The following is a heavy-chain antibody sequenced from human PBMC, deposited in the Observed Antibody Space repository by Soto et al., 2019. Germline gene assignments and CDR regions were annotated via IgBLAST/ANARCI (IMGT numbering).Heavy chain of an antibody. V-gene: IGHV3-66*01. D-gene: IGHD6-13*01. CDR3: ARGPRAAAGNSLDY. Sequence: GGSLRFSCAASGISVSSDYMTWVRQSPGKGLEWVSVIYSGGNTFYAESMKGRFTISRDTSKNTLYLQMNSLRAEDTAVYYCARGPRAAAGNSLDYWGQGTLVTVSS. CDR2: IYSGGNT. CDR1: GISVSSDY. J-gene: IGHJ4*02.